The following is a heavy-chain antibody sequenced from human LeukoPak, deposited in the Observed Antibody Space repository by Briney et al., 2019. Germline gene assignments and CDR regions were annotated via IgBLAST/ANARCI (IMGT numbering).Heavy chain of an antibody. CDR3: AKAPVTSCRGAYCYPFDS. J-gene: IGHJ4*02. V-gene: IGHV3-23*01. CDR1: GFTFSSYS. Sequence: GGSLRLSCAASGFTFSSYSMNWVRQTPGKGLEWVAATSSSDAGTYHADSVRGRFTISRDNSKNTLYLQMNSLRAEDAAVYFCAKAPVTSCRGAYCYPFDSWGQGTLVTVSS. D-gene: IGHD2-21*01. CDR2: TSSSDAGT.